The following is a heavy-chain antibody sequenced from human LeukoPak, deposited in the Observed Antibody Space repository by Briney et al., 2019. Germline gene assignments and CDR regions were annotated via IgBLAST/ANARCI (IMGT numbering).Heavy chain of an antibody. CDR1: GFTFSSYS. V-gene: IGHV3-48*04. D-gene: IGHD3-22*01. J-gene: IGHJ5*02. Sequence: GGSLRLSCAASGFTFSSYSMNWVRQAPGKGLEWVSYISSSSSTIYYADSVKGRFTISRDNAKNSLYLQMNSLRAEDTAVYYCARGEYYDSSGYGYRRWFDPWGQGTLVTVSS. CDR3: ARGEYYDSSGYGYRRWFDP. CDR2: ISSSSSTI.